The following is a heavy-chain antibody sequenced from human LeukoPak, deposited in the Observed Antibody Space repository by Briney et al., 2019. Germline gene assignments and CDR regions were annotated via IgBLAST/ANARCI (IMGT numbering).Heavy chain of an antibody. Sequence: GESLKISCKESGYSFTSYRIGWVRQTPEKGLEWMGIIYPPDSDTRYSPSFQGQLTISADKSTSTAYLQWTSLKASDTAIYYCARFGIGSVAGHFDYWGQGTLLTVSS. CDR1: GYSFTSYR. CDR3: ARFGIGSVAGHFDY. CDR2: IYPPDSDT. D-gene: IGHD6-19*01. J-gene: IGHJ4*02. V-gene: IGHV5-51*01.